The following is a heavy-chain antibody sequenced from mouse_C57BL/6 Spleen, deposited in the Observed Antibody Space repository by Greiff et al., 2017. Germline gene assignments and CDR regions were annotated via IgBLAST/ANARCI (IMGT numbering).Heavy chain of an antibody. CDR1: GYTFTSYW. V-gene: IGHV1-55*01. Sequence: QVHVKQPGAELVKPGASVKMSCKASGYTFTSYWITWVKQRPGQGLEWIGDIYPGSGSTNYNEKFKSKATLTVDTSSSTAYMQLSSLTSEDSAVYYCARGSSYEAYWGQGTLVTVSA. CDR2: IYPGSGST. CDR3: ARGSSYEAY. D-gene: IGHD1-1*01. J-gene: IGHJ3*01.